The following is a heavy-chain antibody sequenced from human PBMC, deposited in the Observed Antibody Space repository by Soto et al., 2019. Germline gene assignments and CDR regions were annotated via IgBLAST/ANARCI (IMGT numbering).Heavy chain of an antibody. CDR3: ARDPGSSSYYFDY. CDR1: GFTFSDYY. J-gene: IGHJ4*02. V-gene: IGHV3-11*01. D-gene: IGHD6-6*01. CDR2: ISSSGSTI. Sequence: GGSLRFSCAASGFTFSDYYMSWIRQAPGKGLEWVSYISSSGSTIYYADSVKGRFTISRDNAKNSLYLQMNSLRAEDTAVYYCARDPGSSSYYFDYWGQGTLVTVSS.